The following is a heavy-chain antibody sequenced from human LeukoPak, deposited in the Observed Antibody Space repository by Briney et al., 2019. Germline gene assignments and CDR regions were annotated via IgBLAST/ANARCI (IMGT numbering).Heavy chain of an antibody. V-gene: IGHV4-61*08. CDR2: IYYSGST. J-gene: IGHJ5*02. D-gene: IGHD6-13*01. CDR3: ARSQQLVRLGWFDP. CDR1: GGSISSGGYY. Sequence: SETLSLTCTVSGGSISSGGYYWSWIRQHPGKGLEWIGYIYYSGSTNYNPSLKSRVTIPVDTSKNQFSLKLSSVTAADTAVYYCARSQQLVRLGWFDPWGQGTLVTVSS.